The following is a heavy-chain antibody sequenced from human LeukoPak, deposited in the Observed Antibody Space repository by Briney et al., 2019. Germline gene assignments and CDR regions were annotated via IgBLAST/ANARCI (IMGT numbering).Heavy chain of an antibody. J-gene: IGHJ4*02. Sequence: GGSLRLSCVASGFTFSNYAMSWVRQAPGQGLEWVSAITGSGGITYYADSVKGRFTISRDNSKNTLYLQMNSLRAEDTAVYYCAKWGDYDVLTGYYDPDYWGQGTLVTVSS. CDR1: GFTFSNYA. CDR3: AKWGDYDVLTGYYDPDY. D-gene: IGHD3-9*01. CDR2: ITGSGGIT. V-gene: IGHV3-23*01.